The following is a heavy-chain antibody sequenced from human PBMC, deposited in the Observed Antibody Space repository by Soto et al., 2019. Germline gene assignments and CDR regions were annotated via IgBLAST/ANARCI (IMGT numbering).Heavy chain of an antibody. CDR3: ASSTSGIAAAGTKYYYGMDV. Sequence: GESLKISCEGSGYSFTSYWIGWVRQMPGKGLEWMGIIYPGDSDTRYSPSFQGQVTISADKSISTAYLQWSSLKASDTAMYYCASSTSGIAAAGTKYYYGMDVWGQGTTVTVSS. J-gene: IGHJ6*02. CDR2: IYPGDSDT. CDR1: GYSFTSYW. D-gene: IGHD6-13*01. V-gene: IGHV5-51*01.